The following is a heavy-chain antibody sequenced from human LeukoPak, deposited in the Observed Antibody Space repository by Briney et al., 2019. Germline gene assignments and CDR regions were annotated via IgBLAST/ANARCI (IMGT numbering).Heavy chain of an antibody. J-gene: IGHJ1*01. CDR2: IYYSGST. CDR1: GGSISSYY. Sequence: SETLSLTCTVSGGSISSYYWSWIRQPPGKGLEWIGYIYYSGSTNYNPSLKSRVTISVDTSKNQFSLKLGSVTAADTAVYYCARVGMATIDTYLQHWGQGTLVTVSS. V-gene: IGHV4-59*01. D-gene: IGHD5-24*01. CDR3: ARVGMATIDTYLQH.